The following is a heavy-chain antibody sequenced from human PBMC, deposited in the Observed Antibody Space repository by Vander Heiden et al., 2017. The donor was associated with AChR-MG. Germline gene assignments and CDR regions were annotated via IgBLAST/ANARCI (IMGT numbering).Heavy chain of an antibody. J-gene: IGHJ5*02. Sequence: EVQLVQSGAEVKKPGESLKISCKASGYTFTHYWIGWVRQMPGKGLEWMGIIYPGGSDTRYSPSFQGQVTISADKSITTAYLQWSSLKASDTAMYYCARRQYSGYDLNWFDPWGQGTLVTVSS. CDR1: GYTFTHYW. CDR2: IYPGGSDT. D-gene: IGHD5-12*01. CDR3: ARRQYSGYDLNWFDP. V-gene: IGHV5-51*03.